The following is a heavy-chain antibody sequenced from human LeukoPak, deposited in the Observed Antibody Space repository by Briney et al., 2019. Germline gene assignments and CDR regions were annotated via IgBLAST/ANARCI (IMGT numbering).Heavy chain of an antibody. CDR2: IRNKANSYTT. D-gene: IGHD1-26*01. CDR3: AREWDSGSYYLGYFDY. J-gene: IGHJ4*02. Sequence: GESLKISCAASGFTFSDHYMDWVRQAPGKGLEVVGRIRNKANSYTTEYAASVKGRFTISRDDSKNSLYLQMNSLKCEDTAVYYCAREWDSGSYYLGYFDYWGQGTLVTVSS. V-gene: IGHV3-72*01. CDR1: GFTFSDHY.